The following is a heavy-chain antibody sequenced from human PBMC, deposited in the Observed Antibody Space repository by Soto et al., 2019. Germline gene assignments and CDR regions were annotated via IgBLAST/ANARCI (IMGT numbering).Heavy chain of an antibody. CDR3: ARNPIWFGVSERNDWYYFDY. CDR2: INPNSGGT. V-gene: IGHV1-2*04. J-gene: IGHJ4*02. CDR1: GYTFTGYY. D-gene: IGHD3-10*01. Sequence: ASVKVSCKASGYTFTGYYMHWVRQAPRQGLEWMGWINPNSGGTNYAQKFQGWVTMIRDTSISTAYMELSRLRSDDTAVYYCARNPIWFGVSERNDWYYFDYWGQGTLVTVSS.